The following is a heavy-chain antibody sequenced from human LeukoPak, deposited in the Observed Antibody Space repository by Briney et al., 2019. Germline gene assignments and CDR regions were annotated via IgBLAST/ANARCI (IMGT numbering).Heavy chain of an antibody. Sequence: PGGSLRLSCAASGFTFTTYWMGWVRQAPGKGLEWVSSISTSSSYIYYADSLKGRFTISRDNAKNSLYLQMSSLRVEDTAVYYCARRATTERGHSYGLDYWGQGTLVTVSS. J-gene: IGHJ4*02. CDR3: ARRATTERGHSYGLDY. CDR1: GFTFTTYW. V-gene: IGHV3-21*01. CDR2: ISTSSSYI. D-gene: IGHD5-18*01.